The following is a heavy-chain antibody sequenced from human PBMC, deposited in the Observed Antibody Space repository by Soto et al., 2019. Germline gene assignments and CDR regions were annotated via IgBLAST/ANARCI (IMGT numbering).Heavy chain of an antibody. CDR2: ISPGSSYI. V-gene: IGHV3-11*06. J-gene: IGHJ6*02. Sequence: PGGSLRLSCAGSGFTFGDSYMSWIRQAPGKGLEWLSYISPGSSYIYYADSVKGRFTISRDNAKNSLYLQMNSLRAEDTAVYYCARDSGDLSGMDVWGQGTTVTVSS. D-gene: IGHD3-16*02. CDR3: ARDSGDLSGMDV. CDR1: GFTFGDSY.